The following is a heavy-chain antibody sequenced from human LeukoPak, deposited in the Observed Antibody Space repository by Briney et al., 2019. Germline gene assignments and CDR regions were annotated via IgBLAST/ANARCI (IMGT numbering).Heavy chain of an antibody. CDR3: ARASYYYYYMDV. V-gene: IGHV4-59*08. CDR1: GDSISIYY. Sequence: SETLSLTCSVSGDSISIYYWSWIRQPPGKGLEWIGYIYYSGSTNYNPSLKSRVTISVDTSKNQFSLKLSSVTAADTAVYYCARASYYYYYMDVWGKGTTVTVSS. CDR2: IYYSGST. J-gene: IGHJ6*03.